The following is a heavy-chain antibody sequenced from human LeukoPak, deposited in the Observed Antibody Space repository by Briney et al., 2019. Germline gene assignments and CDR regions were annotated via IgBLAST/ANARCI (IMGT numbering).Heavy chain of an antibody. D-gene: IGHD6-13*01. V-gene: IGHV3-23*01. CDR1: GLTFMTSA. Sequence: GRSHSLSCAASGLTFMTSAMSWARQARGKGLEWVSCISASSDATYYAESVKGRFTISRDNSKNTVFLQMNSLRADDTAKYYCAKDKAPGSWHTPSDFWGQGTLVTVSS. CDR3: AKDKAPGSWHTPSDF. CDR2: ISASSDAT. J-gene: IGHJ4*02.